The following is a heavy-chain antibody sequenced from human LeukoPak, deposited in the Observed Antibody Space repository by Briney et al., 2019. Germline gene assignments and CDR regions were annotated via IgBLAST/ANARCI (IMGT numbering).Heavy chain of an antibody. J-gene: IGHJ4*02. Sequence: GGSLRLSCAASGFTFSSDWMSWVRQAPGKGLEWVANIKQDGSEKYYVDSVKGRFTISRDNAKNSLYLQMNSLRAEDTAVYYCARRDFDYWGQGTLVTVSS. CDR2: IKQDGSEK. V-gene: IGHV3-7*01. CDR1: GFTFSSDW. CDR3: ARRDFDY.